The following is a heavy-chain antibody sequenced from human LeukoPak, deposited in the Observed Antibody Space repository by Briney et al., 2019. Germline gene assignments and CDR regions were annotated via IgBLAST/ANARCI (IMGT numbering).Heavy chain of an antibody. CDR3: ARFYDYRWFDP. V-gene: IGHV4-59*08. J-gene: IGHJ5*02. Sequence: SETLSLTCSVSGASINSHWWSWIRQPPGRGLEWIAYIHHSGETNYNPSLKSRVTISVDTSKNQFSLKLSSVTAADTAVYYCARFYDYRWFDPWGQGTLVTVSS. CDR1: GASINSHW. D-gene: IGHD4-11*01. CDR2: IHHSGET.